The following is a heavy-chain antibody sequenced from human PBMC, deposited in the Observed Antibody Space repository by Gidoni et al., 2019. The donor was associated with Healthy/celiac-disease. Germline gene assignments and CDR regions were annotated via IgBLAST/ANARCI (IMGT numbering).Heavy chain of an antibody. CDR2: ISSSSSTI. V-gene: IGHV3-48*02. Sequence: EVQLVESGGGLVQPGGSLRLSCAASGFPFRSYSMNWVRQAPGKGLEWVSYISSSSSTIYYADSVKGRFTISRDNAKNSLYLQMNSLRDEDTAVYYCATYYDILTGYPTDYWGQGTLVTVSS. CDR3: ATYYDILTGYPTDY. J-gene: IGHJ4*02. CDR1: GFPFRSYS. D-gene: IGHD3-9*01.